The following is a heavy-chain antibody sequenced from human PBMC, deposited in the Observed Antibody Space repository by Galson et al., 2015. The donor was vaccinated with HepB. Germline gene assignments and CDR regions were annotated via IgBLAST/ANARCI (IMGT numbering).Heavy chain of an antibody. CDR1: GYTFTSYA. J-gene: IGHJ1*01. V-gene: IGHV1-3*01. Sequence: SVKVSCKASGYTFTSYAMHWVRQAPGQRLEWMGWINAGNGNTKYSQKFQGRVTITRDTSASTAYMELSSLRSEDTAVYYCARDGGKLLWFGELSQYFQHWGQGTLVTVSS. CDR3: ARDGGKLLWFGELSQYFQH. CDR2: INAGNGNT. D-gene: IGHD3-10*01.